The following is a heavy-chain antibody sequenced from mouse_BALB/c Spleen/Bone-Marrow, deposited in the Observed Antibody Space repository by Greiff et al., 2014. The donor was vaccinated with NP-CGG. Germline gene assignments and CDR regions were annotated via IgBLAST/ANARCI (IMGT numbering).Heavy chain of an antibody. CDR1: GYTFTSYV. CDR2: INPYNDAT. CDR3: AREGVDYFDY. V-gene: IGHV1-14*01. Sequence: VHVKQSGPELVKPGASVKMSCKASGYTFTSYVIHWVKQKPGQGLEWIGYINPYNDATKFNERFKGKATLTSDKSSSTAYMVLSSLTSEDPAVYYCAREGVDYFDYWGQGTTLTVSS. J-gene: IGHJ2*01.